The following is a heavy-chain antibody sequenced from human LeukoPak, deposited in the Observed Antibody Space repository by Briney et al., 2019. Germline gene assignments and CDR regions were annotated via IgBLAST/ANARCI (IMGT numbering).Heavy chain of an antibody. CDR3: AKGYYGSGGYYFDY. CDR2: ISGSGGST. V-gene: IGHV3-23*01. D-gene: IGHD3-10*01. CDR1: GFTFSSCA. J-gene: IGHJ4*02. Sequence: GGSLRLSCAASGFTFSSCAMSWVRQAPGKGLEWVSAISGSGGSTYCADSVKGRFTISRDNSKNTLYLQMNSLRAEDTAVYYCAKGYYGSGGYYFDYWGQGTLVTVSS.